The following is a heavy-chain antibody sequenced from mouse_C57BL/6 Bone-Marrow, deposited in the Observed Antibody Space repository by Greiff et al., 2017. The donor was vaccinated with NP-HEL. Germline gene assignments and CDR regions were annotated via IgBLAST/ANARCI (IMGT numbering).Heavy chain of an antibody. V-gene: IGHV1-69*01. CDR3: ARGIMYYGYYYAMDY. CDR1: GYTFTSYW. J-gene: IGHJ4*01. Sequence: QVQLKQPGAELVMPGASVKLSCKASGYTFTSYWMHWVKQRPGQGLEWIGEIDPSDSSTNYNQKFKGKSTLTVDKSSSTAYMQLSSLTSEDSAVYYCARGIMYYGYYYAMDYWGQGTSVTVSS. CDR2: IDPSDSST. D-gene: IGHD1-1*01.